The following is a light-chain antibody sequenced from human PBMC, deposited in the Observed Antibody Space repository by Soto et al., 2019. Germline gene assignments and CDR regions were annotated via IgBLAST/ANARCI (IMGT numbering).Light chain of an antibody. V-gene: IGKV3-20*01. J-gene: IGKJ1*01. CDR1: QSLSNNF. CDR3: QQYSISPRA. Sequence: EIVLTQSPGTLSLSPGERATLSCRASQSLSNNFLAWYQQKPGQAPRLLIYEASNRATGTPDRFSGSGSGTDFTLTISRLEPEDFAVYYFQQYSISPRAFGQGTKVEIK. CDR2: EAS.